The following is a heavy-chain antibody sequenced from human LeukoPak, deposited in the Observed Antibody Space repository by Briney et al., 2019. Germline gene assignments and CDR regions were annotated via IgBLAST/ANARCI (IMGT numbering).Heavy chain of an antibody. CDR2: ISAYNGNT. CDR1: GYTFTSYG. V-gene: IGHV1-18*01. CDR3: ARARSLGVGATTYGY. Sequence: ASVKVSCKASGYTFTSYGISWVRQAPGQGLEWMGWISAYNGNTNYAQKLQGRVTMTTDTSTSTAYMELRSLRSDDTAVYYCARARSLGVGATTYGYWDQGTLVTVSS. J-gene: IGHJ4*02. D-gene: IGHD1-26*01.